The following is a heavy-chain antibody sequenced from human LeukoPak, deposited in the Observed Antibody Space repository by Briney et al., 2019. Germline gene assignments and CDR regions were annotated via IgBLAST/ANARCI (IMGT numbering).Heavy chain of an antibody. CDR2: INTNTGNP. Sequence: ASVKVSCKASGHTFTSYAMNWVRQAPGQGLEWMGWINTNTGNPTYAQGFTGRFVFSLDTSVSTAYLQISSLKAEDTAVYYCASHSLRYYYDSSGYPVWGQGTLVTVSS. J-gene: IGHJ4*02. V-gene: IGHV7-4-1*02. D-gene: IGHD3-22*01. CDR1: GHTFTSYA. CDR3: ASHSLRYYYDSSGYPV.